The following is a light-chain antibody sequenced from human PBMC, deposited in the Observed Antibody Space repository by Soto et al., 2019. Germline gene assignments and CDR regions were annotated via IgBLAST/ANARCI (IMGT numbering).Light chain of an antibody. CDR2: GAT. V-gene: IGKV3-15*01. CDR3: QQYNDWPRT. Sequence: EVVMMQSPATLSVSPGERATLSCWASQSVSTKFAWYQQKPGQAPRLLIYGATTRATGIPARFSGSGSGTEFTLTISSLQSEDSAVYYCQQYNDWPRTFGQGTKVDIK. CDR1: QSVSTK. J-gene: IGKJ1*01.